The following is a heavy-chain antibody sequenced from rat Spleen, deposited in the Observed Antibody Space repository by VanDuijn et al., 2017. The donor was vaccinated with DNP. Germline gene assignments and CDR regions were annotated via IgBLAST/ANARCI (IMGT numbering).Heavy chain of an antibody. Sequence: EVQLVESGGGLVLPGGSLKLSCAASGFTFSDYNMAWVRQAPKKGLEWVAAISTSGSRTYYPDSVKGRFTISRDNAENTVYLQMNSLRSEDTATYYCAKDAFDYWGQGVMVTVSS. CDR1: GFTFSDYN. J-gene: IGHJ2*01. V-gene: IGHV5-7*01. CDR3: AKDAFDY. CDR2: ISTSGSRT.